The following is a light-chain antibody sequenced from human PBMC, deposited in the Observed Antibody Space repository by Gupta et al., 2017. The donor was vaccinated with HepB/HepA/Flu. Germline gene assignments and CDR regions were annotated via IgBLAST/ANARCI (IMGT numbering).Light chain of an antibody. CDR2: LGS. V-gene: IGKV2-28*01. Sequence: DIEMTQSPLSLPVTPGVLASISCRSSQSLLLSNGYNYLDWYLQKPGQSPQLLIYLGSNRASGVPDRFSGSGSGTDFTLKISRVEAEDVGVYYCMQALQTRAFGPGTKVDIK. CDR3: MQALQTRA. J-gene: IGKJ3*01. CDR1: QSLLLSNGYNY.